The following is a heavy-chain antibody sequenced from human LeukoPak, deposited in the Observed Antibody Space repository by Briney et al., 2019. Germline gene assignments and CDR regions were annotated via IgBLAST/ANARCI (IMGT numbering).Heavy chain of an antibody. V-gene: IGHV3-7*01. D-gene: IGHD7-27*01. CDR1: GFTFSDYW. CDR3: AREVWGPEY. Sequence: GGSLRLSCAASGFTFSDYWIDWVRQAPGKGLEWVANIKQDGSEKNYLDSVKGRFTISRDNTKNSVYLQMSSLRAEDTAVYYCAREVWGPEYWGQGTLVTVSS. J-gene: IGHJ4*02. CDR2: IKQDGSEK.